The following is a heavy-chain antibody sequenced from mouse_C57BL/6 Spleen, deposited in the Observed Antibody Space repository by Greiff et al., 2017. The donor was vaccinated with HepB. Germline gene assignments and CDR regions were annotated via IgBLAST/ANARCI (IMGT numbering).Heavy chain of an antibody. CDR3: ASTYYGYAAY. Sequence: QVHVKQSGAELVRPGASVKLSCKASGYTFTDYYINWVKQRPGQGLEWIARIYPGSGNTYYNEKFKGKATLTAEKSSSTAYMQLSSLTSEDSAVYFCASTYYGYAAYWGQGTLVTVSA. CDR2: IYPGSGNT. D-gene: IGHD2-9*01. V-gene: IGHV1-76*01. CDR1: GYTFTDYY. J-gene: IGHJ3*01.